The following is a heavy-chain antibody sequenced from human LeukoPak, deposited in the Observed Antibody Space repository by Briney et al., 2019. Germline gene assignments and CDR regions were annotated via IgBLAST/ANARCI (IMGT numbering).Heavy chain of an antibody. CDR3: ARELCSGGSCYSYYYYYGMDV. Sequence: GRSLRLSCAASGFTFSSYGMPWVRQAPGKGLEWVAVIWYDGSNKYYADSVKGRFTISRDNSKNTLYLQMNSLRAEDTAVYYCARELCSGGSCYSYYYYYGMDVWGQGTTVTVSS. CDR2: IWYDGSNK. J-gene: IGHJ6*02. D-gene: IGHD2-15*01. CDR1: GFTFSSYG. V-gene: IGHV3-33*01.